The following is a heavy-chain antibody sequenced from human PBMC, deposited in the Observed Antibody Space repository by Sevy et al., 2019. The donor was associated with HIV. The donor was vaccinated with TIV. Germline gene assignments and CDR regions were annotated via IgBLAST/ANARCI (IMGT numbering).Heavy chain of an antibody. CDR2: INEDGSVI. Sequence: RGCLRLSCTASGFTFTDSWMHWVRQAPGKGLEWLANINEDGSVIYYVDSVKGRFTISRDNSKNSVFLQMTSMRAGDTASYYCARAIGKDGAYWGQGTLVIVSS. D-gene: IGHD1-1*01. CDR1: GFTFTDSW. CDR3: ARAIGKDGAY. V-gene: IGHV3-7*03. J-gene: IGHJ4*02.